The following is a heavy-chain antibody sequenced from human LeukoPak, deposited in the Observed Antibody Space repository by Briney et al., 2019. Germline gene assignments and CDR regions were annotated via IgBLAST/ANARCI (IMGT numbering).Heavy chain of an antibody. D-gene: IGHD3-10*01. CDR3: ARDFRPGVRGVIGGDY. CDR2: IYHSGST. V-gene: IGHV4-38-2*02. CDR1: GYSISSGYY. Sequence: SETLSLTCTVSGYSISSGYYWSWIRQPPGKGLEWIGSIYHSGSTYYNPSLKSRVTISVDTSKNQFSLKLSSVTAADTAVYYCARDFRPGVRGVIGGDYWGQGTLVTVSS. J-gene: IGHJ4*02.